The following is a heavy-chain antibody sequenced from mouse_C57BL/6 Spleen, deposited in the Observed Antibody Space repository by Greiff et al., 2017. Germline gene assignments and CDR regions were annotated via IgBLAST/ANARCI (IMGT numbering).Heavy chain of an antibody. V-gene: IGHV10-1*01. Sequence: EVHLVESGGGLVQPKGSLKLSCAASGFSFNTYAMNWVRQAPGKGLEWVARIRSKSNNSATYYADSVKDRFTISSGDSESMLYLQMNNLKTEDTAMYYCVSQGLLQAWFAYWGQGTLVTVSA. CDR1: GFSFNTYA. J-gene: IGHJ3*01. CDR3: VSQGLLQAWFAY. D-gene: IGHD2-3*01. CDR2: IRSKSNNSAT.